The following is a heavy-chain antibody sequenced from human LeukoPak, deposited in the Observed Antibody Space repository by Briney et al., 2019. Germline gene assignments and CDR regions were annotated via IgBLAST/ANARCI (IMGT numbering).Heavy chain of an antibody. CDR3: ARGSSDYYLTKDY. V-gene: IGHV1-2*02. J-gene: IGHJ4*02. CDR2: IKPKSGGT. CDR1: GYTFTDYF. Sequence: SVKVSCKASGYTFTDYFIHWVRQAPGQGPEWMGWIKPKSGGTSYAQKFQARVTMTKDTSISTVYMDLSRLTSDDTAVYYCARGSSDYYLTKDYWGQGTLVTVSS. D-gene: IGHD3-22*01.